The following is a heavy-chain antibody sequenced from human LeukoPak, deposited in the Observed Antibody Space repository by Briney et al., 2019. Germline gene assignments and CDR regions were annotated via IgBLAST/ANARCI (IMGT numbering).Heavy chain of an antibody. CDR3: ARIERDGSGKPPHYYYYMDV. J-gene: IGHJ6*03. D-gene: IGHD3-10*01. CDR2: ISYSGYT. CDR1: GGSISSYH. V-gene: IGHV4-59*01. Sequence: SETLSLTCSVSGGSISSYHWSWIRQPPGKGLEWIGYISYSGYTNYNPSLQSRVTISLDRSKNQFSVKLTSVTAADTAAYYCARIERDGSGKPPHYYYYMDVWGKGTTVTVSS.